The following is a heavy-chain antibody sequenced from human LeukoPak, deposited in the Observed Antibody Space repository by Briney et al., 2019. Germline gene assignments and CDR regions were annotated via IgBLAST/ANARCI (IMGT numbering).Heavy chain of an antibody. Sequence: PGGSLRLSCAASGFTFDDYAMHWVRQAPGKGLEWVALISWEGDTTYYADSVRGRFTFSRDNSKNSLYLQMNSLRTEDTAFYYCTRDTDYGSATNYFDSWGQGTLVSVSS. J-gene: IGHJ4*02. V-gene: IGHV3-43*01. D-gene: IGHD3-10*01. CDR3: TRDTDYGSATNYFDS. CDR2: ISWEGDTT. CDR1: GFTFDDYA.